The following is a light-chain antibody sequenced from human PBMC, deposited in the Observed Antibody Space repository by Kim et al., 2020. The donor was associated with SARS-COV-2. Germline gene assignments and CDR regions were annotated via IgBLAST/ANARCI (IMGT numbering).Light chain of an antibody. J-gene: IGLJ3*02. CDR3: QSYDNDNHGV. V-gene: IGLV6-57*03. CDR1: SGSIASKY. Sequence: NFMLTQPHSVSESPGKTVSISCTRSSGSIASKYVQWYQRRPGSAPTTLIYGDDQRPSGVPDRFSASIDTSFNSASLIISGLKTEDEADYYCQSYDNDNHGVFGGGTQLTVL. CDR2: GDD.